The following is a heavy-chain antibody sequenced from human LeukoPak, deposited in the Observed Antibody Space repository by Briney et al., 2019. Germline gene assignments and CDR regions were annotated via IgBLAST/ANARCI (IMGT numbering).Heavy chain of an antibody. Sequence: GGSLRLSCAASGFTFSSYAMSWVRQAPGKGLEWVSAISGSGGSTYYADSVKGRFTISRDNSKNTLYLQMNSLRAEDTAVYYCAKDRGYCSGGSCYRSFDYWGQGTLATVSS. CDR3: AKDRGYCSGGSCYRSFDY. J-gene: IGHJ4*02. V-gene: IGHV3-23*01. CDR1: GFTFSSYA. CDR2: ISGSGGST. D-gene: IGHD2-15*01.